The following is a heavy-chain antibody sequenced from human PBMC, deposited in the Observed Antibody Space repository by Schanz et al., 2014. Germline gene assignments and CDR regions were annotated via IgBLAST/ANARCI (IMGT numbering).Heavy chain of an antibody. CDR1: GGSISSGGSS. Sequence: QLQLQESGSGLVKPSQTLSLTCGVSGGSISSGGSSWNWIRLPPGKGLEWIGYIYHSGSTYYNPSLKSRVTISVDRSKNQFSLKLNSVTAADTAVYYCATVSYDFWSGKDYYSFHRDVWGKGTTVTVSS. D-gene: IGHD3-3*01. CDR3: ATVSYDFWSGKDYYSFHRDV. V-gene: IGHV4-30-2*01. CDR2: IYHSGST. J-gene: IGHJ6*03.